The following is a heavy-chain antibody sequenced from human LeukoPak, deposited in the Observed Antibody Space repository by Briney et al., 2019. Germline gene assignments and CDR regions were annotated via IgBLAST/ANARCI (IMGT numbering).Heavy chain of an antibody. CDR1: GVSISSSNSY. CDR3: ARQPGIAAAGFIY. D-gene: IGHD6-13*01. V-gene: IGHV4-39*01. Sequence: TSETLSLTCSVSGVSISSSNSYWGWIRQPPGKGLEWIGSIYYSGNTYYNASLKSQVSISIDTSKNQFSLRLTSVTAADTAVYYCARQPGIAAAGFIYWGQGTLVTVSS. CDR2: IYYSGNT. J-gene: IGHJ4*02.